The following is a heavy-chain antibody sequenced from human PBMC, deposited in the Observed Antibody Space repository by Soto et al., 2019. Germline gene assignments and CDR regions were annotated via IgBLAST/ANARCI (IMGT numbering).Heavy chain of an antibody. CDR3: ASQNYYGSGSYYIYYYYGMDV. D-gene: IGHD3-10*01. V-gene: IGHV4-39*01. CDR2: IYYSGST. Sequence: SETLSLTCTVSGGSISSSSYYWGWIRQPPGKGLEWIGSIYYSGSTYYNPSLKSRVTISVDTSKNQFSLKLSSVTAADTAVYYCASQNYYGSGSYYIYYYYGMDVWGQGTTVTVYS. CDR1: GGSISSSSYY. J-gene: IGHJ6*02.